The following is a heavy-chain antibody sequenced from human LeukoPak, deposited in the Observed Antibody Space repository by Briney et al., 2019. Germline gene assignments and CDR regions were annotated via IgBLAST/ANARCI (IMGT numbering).Heavy chain of an antibody. CDR3: ARSPPPLAYCGGDCYAWYFDL. J-gene: IGHJ2*01. Sequence: SETLSLTCTVSGGSVSSYYWSWIRQPPGKGLEWIGYIYYSGSTNYNPSLKSRVTISVDTSKNQFSLKLSSVTAADTAVYYYARSPPPLAYCGGDCYAWYFDLWGRGTLVTVSS. D-gene: IGHD2-21*02. V-gene: IGHV4-59*02. CDR1: GGSVSSYY. CDR2: IYYSGST.